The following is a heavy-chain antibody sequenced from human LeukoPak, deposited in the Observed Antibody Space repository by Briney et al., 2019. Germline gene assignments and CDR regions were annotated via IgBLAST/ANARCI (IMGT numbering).Heavy chain of an antibody. CDR2: ILPIFGTA. CDR3: ARDRSGSYYRD. CDR1: GGTFSSYA. D-gene: IGHD3-10*01. J-gene: IGHJ4*02. V-gene: IGHV1-69*05. Sequence: ASVKVSCKASGGTFSSYAISWVRQAPGQGLEWMGGILPIFGTANYAQKLQGRVTITTDESTSTAYMELSSLRSEDTAVYYCARDRSGSYYRDWGQGTLVTVSS.